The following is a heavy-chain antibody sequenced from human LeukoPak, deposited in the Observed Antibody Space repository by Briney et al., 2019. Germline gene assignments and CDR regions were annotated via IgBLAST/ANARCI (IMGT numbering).Heavy chain of an antibody. Sequence: GGSLRLSCAASGFTFSSYSMNWDRPAPGKGLEWVSTISAGGATFSPDSVRGRFTISRDNSKNTLYLQMNSMRAEDTAVYYCAKRSGSLHYYEYWGQGTLVTVSS. CDR3: AKRSGSLHYYEY. V-gene: IGHV3-23*01. CDR2: ISAGGAT. CDR1: GFTFSSYS. J-gene: IGHJ4*02. D-gene: IGHD1-26*01.